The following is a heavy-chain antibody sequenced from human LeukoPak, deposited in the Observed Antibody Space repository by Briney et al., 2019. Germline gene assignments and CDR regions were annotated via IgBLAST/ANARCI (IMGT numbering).Heavy chain of an antibody. D-gene: IGHD3-3*01. V-gene: IGHV3-21*01. J-gene: IGHJ4*02. CDR1: GFTFSSYS. Sequence: PGGSLRLSCAASGFTFSSYSMNWVRQAPGKGLEWVSSISSSSSYIYYADSVKGRFTISGDNAKNSLYLQMNSLRAEDTAVYYCARATTIFGVVTHFDYWGQGTLVTVSS. CDR2: ISSSSSYI. CDR3: ARATTIFGVVTHFDY.